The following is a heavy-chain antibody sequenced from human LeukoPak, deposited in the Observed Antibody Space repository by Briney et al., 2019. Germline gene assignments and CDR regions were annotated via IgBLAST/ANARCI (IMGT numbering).Heavy chain of an antibody. CDR3: ARAASRGYRYGFDY. CDR1: GFTFSDYY. V-gene: IGHV3-11*05. J-gene: IGHJ4*02. D-gene: IGHD5-18*01. CDR2: TSSSSSHT. Sequence: GGSLRLFCAASGFTFSDYYMSWIRQAPGKGLEWVSYTSSSSSHTNYADSVKGRFTISRDNAKNSLYLQMNSLRAEDTAVYYCARAASRGYRYGFDYWGQGTLVTVSS.